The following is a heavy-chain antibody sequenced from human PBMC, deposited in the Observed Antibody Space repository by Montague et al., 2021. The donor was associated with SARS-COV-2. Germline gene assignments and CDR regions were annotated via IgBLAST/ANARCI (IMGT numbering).Heavy chain of an antibody. D-gene: IGHD3-22*01. CDR3: AKDHPVYDTSGYYHYGASDI. Sequence: SLRLSCAASGFTFSSYAMRWVRQAPGKGLEWVSTVSGSTTNTFYADSVKGRFTISRDNSKNTLYLQMNSLRVEDSAVYYCAKDHPVYDTSGYYHYGASDIWGQGTMVTVSS. V-gene: IGHV3-23*01. CDR2: VSGSTTNT. CDR1: GFTFSSYA. J-gene: IGHJ3*02.